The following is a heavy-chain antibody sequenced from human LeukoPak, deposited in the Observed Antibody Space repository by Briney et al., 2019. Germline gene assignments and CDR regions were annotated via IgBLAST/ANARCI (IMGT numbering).Heavy chain of an antibody. V-gene: IGHV1-58*02. Sequence: ASVKVSCKASGFTFTSSAMQWVRQARGQRLEWIGWIVVGSGNTNYAQKFQERVTITRDMSTSTAYMELSSLRSEDTAVYYCARDESGMITFGGVIVWLDPWGQGTLVTVSS. CDR2: IVVGSGNT. CDR1: GFTFTSSA. D-gene: IGHD3-16*02. CDR3: ARDESGMITFGGVIVWLDP. J-gene: IGHJ5*02.